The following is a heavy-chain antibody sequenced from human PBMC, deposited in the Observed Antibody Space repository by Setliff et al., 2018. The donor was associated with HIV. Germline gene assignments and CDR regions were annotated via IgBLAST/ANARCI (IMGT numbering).Heavy chain of an antibody. Sequence: SETLSLTCAVYGGSFSGYDWSWIRQPPGKGLEWIGEINHSGSTNYNPSLKSRVTISVDTSKNQFSLRLYSVTAADTAVYYCARDRHYSGLGSYGPWGPGTLVTVSS. CDR2: INHSGST. CDR1: GGSFSGYD. D-gene: IGHD3-10*01. J-gene: IGHJ5*02. V-gene: IGHV4-34*01. CDR3: ARDRHYSGLGSYGP.